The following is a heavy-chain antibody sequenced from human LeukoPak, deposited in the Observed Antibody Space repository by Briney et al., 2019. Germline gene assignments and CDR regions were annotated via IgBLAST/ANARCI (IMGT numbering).Heavy chain of an antibody. CDR1: GGSITNTISY. J-gene: IGHJ5*02. CDR3: ARPMYNSWDRFDP. Sequence: SETLSLTCTVSGGSITNTISYWAWMRQSPGKGLEWIGSIYFNGGSTYYNPSLKTRATLLLDTSRNQISLNLRSVTAADTGVYYCARPMYNSWDRFDPWGQGTQVTVSS. CDR2: IYFNGGST. D-gene: IGHD2/OR15-2a*01. V-gene: IGHV4-39*01.